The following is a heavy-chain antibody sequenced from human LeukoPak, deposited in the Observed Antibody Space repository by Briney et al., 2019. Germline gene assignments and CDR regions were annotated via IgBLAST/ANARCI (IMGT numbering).Heavy chain of an antibody. D-gene: IGHD3-22*01. V-gene: IGHV4-61*08. CDR3: ARDYPERYYYDSSGYYPSFPHYFDY. CDR2: IYYSGST. Sequence: SETLSLTCTVSGGSISSGDYYWSWIRQPPGKGLEWIGYIYYSGSTYYNPSLKSRVTMSVDTSKNQFSLKLSSVTAADTAVYYCARDYPERYYYDSSGYYPSFPHYFDYWGQGTLVTVSS. CDR1: GGSISSGDYY. J-gene: IGHJ4*02.